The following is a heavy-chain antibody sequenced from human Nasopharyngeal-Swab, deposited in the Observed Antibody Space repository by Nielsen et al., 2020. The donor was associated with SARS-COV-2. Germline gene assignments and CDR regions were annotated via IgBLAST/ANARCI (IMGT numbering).Heavy chain of an antibody. Sequence: SVKVSCKASGGIVSSYAISWVRQAPRQGLEWMGRSIPILGIANFAQKVQGRVTITADKSTRASYMEMSLLRSEDTAVYYCARDGAAPRLLRWVVIPEAWGQGTLVTVSS. CDR1: GGIVSSYA. J-gene: IGHJ5*02. CDR2: SIPILGIA. D-gene: IGHD4-23*01. CDR3: ARDGAAPRLLRWVVIPEA. V-gene: IGHV1-69*04.